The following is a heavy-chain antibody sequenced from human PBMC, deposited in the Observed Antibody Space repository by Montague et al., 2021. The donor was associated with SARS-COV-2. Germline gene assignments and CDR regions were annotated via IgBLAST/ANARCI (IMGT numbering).Heavy chain of an antibody. Sequence: SLRLSCAASGFTFSSYSMNWVRQAPGEGLEWVSSISSSSSYIYYADSVKGRFTISRDNAKNSLYLQMNSLRAEDTAVYYCVSQEGSIYWGQGTLVTVSS. CDR3: VSQEGSIY. D-gene: IGHD2/OR15-2a*01. CDR2: ISSSSSYI. CDR1: GFTFSSYS. V-gene: IGHV3-21*01. J-gene: IGHJ4*02.